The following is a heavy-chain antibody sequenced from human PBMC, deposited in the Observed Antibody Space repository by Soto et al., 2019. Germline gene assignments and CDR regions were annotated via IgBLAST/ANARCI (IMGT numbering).Heavy chain of an antibody. CDR2: IYYSGST. CDR3: ARASVWYQLLSGSWFDP. J-gene: IGHJ5*02. D-gene: IGHD2-2*01. V-gene: IGHV4-31*03. CDR1: GGSISSGGYY. Sequence: SQTLSLTCTVSGGSISSGGYYWSWIRQHPGKGLEWIGYIYYSGSTYYNPSLKSRVTISVDTSKNQFSLKLSSVTAADTAVYYCARASVWYQLLSGSWFDPWGQGTLVTVS.